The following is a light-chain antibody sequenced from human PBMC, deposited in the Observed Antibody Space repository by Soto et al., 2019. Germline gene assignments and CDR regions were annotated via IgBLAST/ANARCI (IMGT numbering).Light chain of an antibody. CDR3: QQSYSTLALT. CDR1: QSISNY. J-gene: IGKJ4*01. CDR2: AAS. V-gene: IGKV1-39*01. Sequence: DIQMTHSPSSLSASVCDSATITFRASQSISNYLNWYQQKPGKAPKLLIYAASSLQSGVPARFSGSGSGTDFTLTISSLQPEDFATYYCQQSYSTLALTFGGGTKVDI.